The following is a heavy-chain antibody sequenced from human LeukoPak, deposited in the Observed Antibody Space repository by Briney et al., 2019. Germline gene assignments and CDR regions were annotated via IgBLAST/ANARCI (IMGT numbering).Heavy chain of an antibody. CDR2: ISSSGSTI. CDR1: GFTFSSYE. V-gene: IGHV3-48*03. D-gene: IGHD3-16*02. Sequence: PGGSLRLSCAASGFTFSSYEMNWVRQAPGKGLEWVSYISSSGSTIYYADSVKGRFTISRGNAKNSLYLQMNSLRAEDTAVYYCARGGPDYVWGSYRPYYFDYWGQGTLVTVSS. J-gene: IGHJ4*02. CDR3: ARGGPDYVWGSYRPYYFDY.